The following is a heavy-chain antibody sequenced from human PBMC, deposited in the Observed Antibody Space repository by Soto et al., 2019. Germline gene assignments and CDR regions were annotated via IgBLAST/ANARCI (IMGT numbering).Heavy chain of an antibody. CDR2: IIGDGLYT. D-gene: IGHD3-10*01. CDR1: GFTFSNYW. CDR3: ARGILGSGTANDH. J-gene: IGHJ4*02. Sequence: VQLVESGGGLVQPGGSLILSCAASGFTFSNYWMVWVRQAPRKGLVWVSRIIGDGLYTTYADSVKGRFTISRDNAKNTVYLQMSSLRVEDTAVYYCARGILGSGTANDHWGEGTLVTVSS. V-gene: IGHV3-74*03.